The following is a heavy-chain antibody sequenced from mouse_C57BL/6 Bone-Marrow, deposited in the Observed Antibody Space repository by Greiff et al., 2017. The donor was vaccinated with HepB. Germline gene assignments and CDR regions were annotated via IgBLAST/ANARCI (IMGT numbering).Heavy chain of an antibody. V-gene: IGHV1-5*01. CDR3: TRDGYDKDYAMDY. CDR2: IYPGNSDT. D-gene: IGHD2-2*01. J-gene: IGHJ4*01. Sequence: EVQLVESGTVLARPGASVKMSCKTSGYTFTSYWMHWVKQRPGQGLEWIGAIYPGNSDTSYNQKFKDKAKLTAATSTSTAYMELSSLTNEDSAVYYCTRDGYDKDYAMDYCGRGTSVTV. CDR1: GYTFTSYW.